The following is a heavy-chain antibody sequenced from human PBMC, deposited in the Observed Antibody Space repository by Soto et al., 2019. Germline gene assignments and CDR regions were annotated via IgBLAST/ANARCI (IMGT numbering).Heavy chain of an antibody. CDR3: ARHGSDSGWFFFDP. CDR2: VSYSGST. D-gene: IGHD6-19*01. V-gene: IGHV4-59*08. CDR1: GGAIGGYY. Sequence: PSETLALSCSLSGGAIGGYYGSWIRQPPGKALEWIGYVSYSGSTDYHPSLKSRVSISIDTSKNQFSLKMISVTAADTAVYYCARHGSDSGWFFFDPWGQGALVTVSS. J-gene: IGHJ5*02.